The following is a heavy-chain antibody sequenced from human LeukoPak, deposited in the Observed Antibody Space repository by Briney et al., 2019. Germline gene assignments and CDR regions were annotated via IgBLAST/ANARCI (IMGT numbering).Heavy chain of an antibody. Sequence: PGGSLRLSCAASGFTFSSYAMSWVRQAPGKGLEWVSAISGSGGSTYYADSVKGRFTISRDNSKNTLYLQMNSLRAEDTAVYYCAKDRPPRVGTYYDFWSGYYSDYWGQGTLVTVSS. CDR3: AKDRPPRVGTYYDFWSGYYSDY. CDR1: GFTFSSYA. V-gene: IGHV3-23*01. D-gene: IGHD3-3*01. CDR2: ISGSGGST. J-gene: IGHJ4*02.